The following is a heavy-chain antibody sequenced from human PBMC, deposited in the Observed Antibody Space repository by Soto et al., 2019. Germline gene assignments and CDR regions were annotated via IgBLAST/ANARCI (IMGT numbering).Heavy chain of an antibody. D-gene: IGHD6-13*01. CDR1: GYSFTSFC. CDR3: ARTAAAGKYYYGMDV. CDR2: IYPGDSDT. Sequence: SLKIPWNGSGYSFTSFCIGWVRQMPGKGLELMGIIYPGDSDTRYSPSFQGQVTISADKSISTAYLQWSSLKASDTAMYYCARTAAAGKYYYGMDVWGQGTTVTVSS. J-gene: IGHJ6*02. V-gene: IGHV5-51*01.